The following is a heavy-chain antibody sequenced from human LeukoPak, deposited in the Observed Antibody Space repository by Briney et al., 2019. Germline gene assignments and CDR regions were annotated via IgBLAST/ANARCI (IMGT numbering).Heavy chain of an antibody. Sequence: PGRSLRLSCGASEFTFSSYAMSWVRQAPEKGLGWVSGISGRGESTYYADSVKGRLTISRDNSKNRLYLQMNSLRAEDTAVYYCAKESGYDSSGYHDYWGQGTLVTVSS. CDR2: ISGRGEST. CDR1: EFTFSSYA. J-gene: IGHJ4*02. V-gene: IGHV3-23*01. CDR3: AKESGYDSSGYHDY. D-gene: IGHD3-22*01.